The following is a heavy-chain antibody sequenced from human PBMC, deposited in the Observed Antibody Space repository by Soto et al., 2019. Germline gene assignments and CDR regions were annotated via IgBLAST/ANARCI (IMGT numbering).Heavy chain of an antibody. J-gene: IGHJ4*02. D-gene: IGHD3-9*01. CDR3: AHRSVDLTDYYFGSEYYFDF. V-gene: IGHV2-5*02. Sequence: QITLKESGPTLAKPTQTLTLTCTFSGFSLSTSGVGVGWIRQPPGKALEWLALIYWDDDKRYSPSLKSRLTTTRVTAKNQVVLKVSNIDPFDTATYFGAHRSVDLTDYYFGSEYYFDFWRQGPLVTVSS. CDR2: IYWDDDK. CDR1: GFSLSTSGVG.